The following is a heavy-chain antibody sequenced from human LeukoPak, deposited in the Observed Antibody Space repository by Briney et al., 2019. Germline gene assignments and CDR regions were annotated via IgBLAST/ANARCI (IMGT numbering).Heavy chain of an antibody. D-gene: IGHD1-26*01. CDR3: ARKGVGALMLEY. CDR2: INPSAGST. Sequence: ASVKVSCKSSRYTFTGYYLHRVRQAPGQGLEWMGIINPSAGSTSFAQNFQGRVTMTRDTYTSTVYMELSSLRSEDTAVYYCARKGVGALMLEYWGQGSLVTVSS. CDR1: RYTFTGYY. V-gene: IGHV1-46*01. J-gene: IGHJ4*02.